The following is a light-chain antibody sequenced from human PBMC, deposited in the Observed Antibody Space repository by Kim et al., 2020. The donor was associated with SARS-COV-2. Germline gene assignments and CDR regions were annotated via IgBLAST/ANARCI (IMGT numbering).Light chain of an antibody. J-gene: IGLJ3*02. CDR3: QAWDSSKGV. V-gene: IGLV3-1*01. CDR2: QDS. Sequence: SGSPGQTASITGSGDKLGDKYACWYQQKPGQSPVLVIYQDSKRPSGIPERFSGSNSGNTATLTISGTQAMDEADYYCQAWDSSKGVFGGGTQLTVL. CDR1: KLGDKY.